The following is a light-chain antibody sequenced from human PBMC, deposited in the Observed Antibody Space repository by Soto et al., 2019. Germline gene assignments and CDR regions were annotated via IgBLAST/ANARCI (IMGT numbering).Light chain of an antibody. CDR1: SAKSRAGYD. CDR3: QSYDSSLTGYV. Sequence: QSVLTQAPSVSVAPGQRVTISCTGSSAKSRAGYDVHCYQQLPETSPKLLIYGNSNRPSGVPDRFSGSKSGTSASLAITGLQAEDEDDYYCQSYDSSLTGYVFGTGTKVTVL. J-gene: IGLJ1*01. CDR2: GNS. V-gene: IGLV1-40*01.